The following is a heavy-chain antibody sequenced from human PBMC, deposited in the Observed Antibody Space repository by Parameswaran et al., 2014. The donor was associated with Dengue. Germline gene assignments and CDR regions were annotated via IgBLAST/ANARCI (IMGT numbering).Heavy chain of an antibody. D-gene: IGHD3-10*01. J-gene: IGHJ4*02. Sequence: WIRQPPGKGLEWVAYMSHDGSDEYYADPVKGRFTISRDNSKNTLYLQMNSLSVEDMAVYYCARERGEVAFDYWGQGTLVTVSS. CDR3: ARERGEVAFDY. CDR2: MSHDGSDE. V-gene: IGHV3-30*03.